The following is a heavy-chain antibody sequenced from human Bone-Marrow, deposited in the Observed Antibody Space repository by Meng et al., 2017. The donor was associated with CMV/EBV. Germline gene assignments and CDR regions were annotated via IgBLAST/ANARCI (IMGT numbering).Heavy chain of an antibody. CDR2: ISGSGGST. CDR1: GFNFSSYA. V-gene: IGHV3-23*01. J-gene: IGHJ4*02. CDR3: AKDRRYDFWSGDFDY. Sequence: GESLKISCAASGFNFSSYAMSWVRQAPGKGLEWVSAISGSGGSTYYADSVKGRFTISRDNSKNTLYLQMNSLRAEDTAVYYCAKDRRYDFWSGDFDYWGQGTLVTVSS. D-gene: IGHD3-3*01.